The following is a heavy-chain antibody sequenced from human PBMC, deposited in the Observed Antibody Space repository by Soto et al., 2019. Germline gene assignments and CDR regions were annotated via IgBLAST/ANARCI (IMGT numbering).Heavy chain of an antibody. CDR1: GFSVLSYG. J-gene: IGHJ4*02. V-gene: IGHV3-21*01. D-gene: IGHD6-19*01. CDR2: ISSSSSYI. CDR3: ARVPYSSGRSSKFDY. Sequence: GLSLRLSCAASGFSVLSYGVNWVSQAPGKGLEWVSSISSSSSYIYYADSVKGRFTISRDNAKNSLYLQMDSLRAEDTAVYYCARVPYSSGRSSKFDYWGQGTPVTVSS.